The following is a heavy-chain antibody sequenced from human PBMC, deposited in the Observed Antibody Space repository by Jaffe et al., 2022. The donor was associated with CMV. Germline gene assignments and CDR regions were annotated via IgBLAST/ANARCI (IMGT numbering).Heavy chain of an antibody. V-gene: IGHV3-48*03. CDR2: ISGTSNTI. Sequence: EVQLVESGGGLVQPGGSLRLSCAASGFTFSSYEMNWVRQAPGKGLEWVSYISGTSNTIYYADSVKGRFTISRDNAKNSLILQMNSLRADDTAVYYCARDRNGVTFDFWGQGTLVTVSS. J-gene: IGHJ4*02. D-gene: IGHD2-8*01. CDR3: ARDRNGVTFDF. CDR1: GFTFSSYE.